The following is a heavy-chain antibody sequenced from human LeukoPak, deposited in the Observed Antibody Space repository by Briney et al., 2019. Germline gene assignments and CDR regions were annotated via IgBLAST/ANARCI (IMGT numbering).Heavy chain of an antibody. J-gene: IGHJ5*02. CDR3: ARHNGGTREERWLQPNWFDP. V-gene: IGHV4-39*01. CDR1: GGSISSSSYY. Sequence: SETLSLTCTVSGGSISSSSYYWGWIRQPPGKGLEWIGSIYYSGSTYYNPSLKSRVTISVDTSKNQFSLKLSSVTAADTAVYYCARHNGGTREERWLQPNWFDPWGQGTLVTVSS. CDR2: IYYSGST. D-gene: IGHD5-24*01.